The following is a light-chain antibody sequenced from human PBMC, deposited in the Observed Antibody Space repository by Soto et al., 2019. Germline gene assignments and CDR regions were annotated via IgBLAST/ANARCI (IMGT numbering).Light chain of an antibody. CDR2: GAS. V-gene: IGKV3-15*01. Sequence: ILLTLSPATLSLSPGERATLSCRASQRVSSNLAWYQQKPGQAPRLLIYGASTRATGIPARFSGSGSGTDFTLTISCLQSEDFATYYCQQYYSYPLTFGGGTKVDI. CDR3: QQYYSYPLT. CDR1: QRVSSN. J-gene: IGKJ4*01.